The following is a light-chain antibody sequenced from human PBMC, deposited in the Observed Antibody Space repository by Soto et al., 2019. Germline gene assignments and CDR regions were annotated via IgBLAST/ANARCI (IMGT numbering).Light chain of an antibody. CDR2: EVS. CDR1: SSDVGAYNY. J-gene: IGLJ3*02. Sequence: QSVLTQPASVSGSPGQSITISCTGTSSDVGAYNYVSWYQHHSVKAPKLMIYEVSNRPSGVSDRFSGSRSGNTASLTISGLQAEDESDYYCISYTSSSTWVFGGGTKLTVL. V-gene: IGLV2-14*01. CDR3: ISYTSSSTWV.